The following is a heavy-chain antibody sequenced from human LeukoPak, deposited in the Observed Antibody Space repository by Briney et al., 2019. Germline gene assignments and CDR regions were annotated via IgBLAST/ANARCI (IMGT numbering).Heavy chain of an antibody. CDR1: GYTFTSYG. Sequence: ASVKVSCKASGYTFTSYGISWVRQAPGQGLEWMGWISAYNGNTNYAQKLQGRVTMTTDTSTSTAYMELRSLRSDDTAVYYCARYYDSWSGYSKYYFDYWGQGTLVTVSS. V-gene: IGHV1-18*01. J-gene: IGHJ4*02. CDR2: ISAYNGNT. D-gene: IGHD3-3*01. CDR3: ARYYDSWSGYSKYYFDY.